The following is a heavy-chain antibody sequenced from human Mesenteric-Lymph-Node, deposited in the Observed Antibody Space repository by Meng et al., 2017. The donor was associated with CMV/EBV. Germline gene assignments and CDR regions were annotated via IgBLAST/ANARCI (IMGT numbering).Heavy chain of an antibody. J-gene: IGHJ4*02. CDR3: ARRNTNYDYVWGSYRTYSGFYFDY. CDR1: C. V-gene: IGHV4-34*01. Sequence: CWSWIRQPPRKGLEWIGELNHSGSTNYNPSLKSRVTISVDTSKNQFSLKLSSVTAADTAVYYCARRNTNYDYVWGSYRTYSGFYFDYWGQGTLVTVSS. D-gene: IGHD3-16*02. CDR2: LNHSGST.